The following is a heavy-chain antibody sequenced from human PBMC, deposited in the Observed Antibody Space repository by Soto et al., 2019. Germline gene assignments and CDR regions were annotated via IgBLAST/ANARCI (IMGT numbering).Heavy chain of an antibody. CDR2: ISAYNGNT. CDR3: ARDLGRFLDYNWFDP. Sequence: ASVKVSCKASGYTFTSYGISWVRQAPGQGLEWMGWISAYNGNTNYAQKLQGRVTMTTDTSASTAYMELSSLRSEDTAVYYCARDLGRFLDYNWFDPWGQGTLVTVSS. D-gene: IGHD3-3*01. V-gene: IGHV1-18*01. J-gene: IGHJ5*02. CDR1: GYTFTSYG.